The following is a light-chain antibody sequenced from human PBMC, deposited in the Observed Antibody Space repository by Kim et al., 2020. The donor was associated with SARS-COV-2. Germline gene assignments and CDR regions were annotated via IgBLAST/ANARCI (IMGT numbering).Light chain of an antibody. CDR1: QSIGSF. J-gene: IGKJ1*01. V-gene: IGKV1-5*01. Sequence: DRRMTQSPSTLPASVGDTVTMTCRASQSIGSFLAWYQQKPGKAPKMLLYAASTLQSGVPSRFRGSVSGTEFTLTISNLQPDDFATYYCQQYESNSWTFGQGTKVDIK. CDR3: QQYESNSWT. CDR2: AAS.